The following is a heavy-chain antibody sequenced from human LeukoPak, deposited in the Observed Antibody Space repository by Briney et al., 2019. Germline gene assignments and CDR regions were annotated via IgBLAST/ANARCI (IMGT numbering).Heavy chain of an antibody. D-gene: IGHD3-3*01. CDR3: ARDAWNGNSPLDY. CDR2: IDYSGSA. J-gene: IGHJ4*02. CDR1: GGSISSYY. V-gene: IGHV4-59*12. Sequence: SETLSLTCTVSGGSISSYYWSWIRQSPGKGLEWIGYIDYSGSAYYNPSLRSRVTISVDTAKNQFSLKLSSVTAADTAVYYCARDAWNGNSPLDYWGQGTLVTVSS.